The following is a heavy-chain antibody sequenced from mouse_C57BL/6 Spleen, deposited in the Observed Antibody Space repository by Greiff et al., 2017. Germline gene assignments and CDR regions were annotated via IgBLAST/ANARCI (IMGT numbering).Heavy chain of an antibody. V-gene: IGHV1-76*01. CDR2: IYPGSGNT. CDR3: ARGITTVVASPFAY. J-gene: IGHJ3*01. CDR1: GYTFSDYY. Sequence: QVQLQQSGAELVRPGASVKLSCKASGYTFSDYYINWVKQRPGQGLEWIARIYPGSGNTYYNEKFKGKATLTAEKSSSTAYMQLSSLTSEASAVYFGARGITTVVASPFAYWGQGTLVTVSA. D-gene: IGHD1-1*01.